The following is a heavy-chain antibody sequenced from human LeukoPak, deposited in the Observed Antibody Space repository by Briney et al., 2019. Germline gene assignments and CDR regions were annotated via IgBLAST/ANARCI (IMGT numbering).Heavy chain of an antibody. Sequence: PGGSLRLSCAASGLTVSSNYINWVRQAPGKGLEWVSVIYSGARTYYADSVKGRFTISRDNSLNTVFLQMNSLRVEDTAVCYCARDRSGYYYMDVWGKGTTVTVAS. D-gene: IGHD2-15*01. V-gene: IGHV3-53*01. CDR3: ARDRSGYYYMDV. CDR2: IYSGART. J-gene: IGHJ6*03. CDR1: GLTVSSNY.